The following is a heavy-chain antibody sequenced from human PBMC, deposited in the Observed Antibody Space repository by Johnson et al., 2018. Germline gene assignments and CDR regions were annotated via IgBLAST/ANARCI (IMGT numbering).Heavy chain of an antibody. CDR1: GITFRIHF. V-gene: IGHV3-72*01. CDR2: IKDKPNNYAT. J-gene: IGHJ4*02. Sequence: EVQLVESGGGLVQPGGSLRLSCEVSGITFRIHFMDWVRQPPGKGLEWIGCIKDKPNNYATEYSASVKGRCTLSRDDSKNYLNLEMNSLKTDDTAVYYCVAQLWRLGYWGQGTLVPVSS. CDR3: VAQLWRLGY. D-gene: IGHD3-3*01.